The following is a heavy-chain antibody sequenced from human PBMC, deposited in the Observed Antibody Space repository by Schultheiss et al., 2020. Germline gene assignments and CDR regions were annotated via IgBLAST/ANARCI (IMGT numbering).Heavy chain of an antibody. J-gene: IGHJ4*02. CDR3: ATIRGYTGMVAV. CDR2: VNHSGTT. Sequence: SETLSLTCAVYGGSFSGYNWGWIRQPPGKGLEWIGDVNHSGTTNYNASLKSRVTISADTSKNQFSLNLSSVTAADTAVYYCATIRGYTGMVAVWGQGTPVTVSS. CDR1: GGSFSGYN. V-gene: IGHV4-34*01. D-gene: IGHD5-18*01.